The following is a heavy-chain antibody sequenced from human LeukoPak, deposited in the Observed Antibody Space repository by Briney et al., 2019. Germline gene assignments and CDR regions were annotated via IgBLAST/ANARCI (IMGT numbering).Heavy chain of an antibody. J-gene: IGHJ6*03. CDR2: INPNSGGT. D-gene: IGHD6-13*01. V-gene: IGHV1-2*02. CDR3: ARDLGRIAAAGTRRTNARYYMDV. CDR1: GYTFTGHY. Sequence: GASVKVSCKASGYTFTGHYMHWVRQAPGQGLEWMGWINPNSGGTNYAQKFQGRVTMTRDTSISTAYMELSRLRSDDTAVYYCARDLGRIAAAGTRRTNARYYMDVWGKGTTVTIFS.